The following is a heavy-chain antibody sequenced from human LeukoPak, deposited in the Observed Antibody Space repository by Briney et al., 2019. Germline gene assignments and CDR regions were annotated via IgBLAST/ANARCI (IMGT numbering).Heavy chain of an antibody. CDR1: GGSFSSEA. D-gene: IGHD2-15*01. J-gene: IGHJ4*02. V-gene: IGHV1-69*05. CDR3: GRKXGDCGANSCYSIDY. Sequence: SVKVSCKAFGGSFSSEAISWVRQAPGQGLEWMGGIIPIFGTANYAQKFQGRVTITTDESTSTAYMEVSSLTSEDTAVYFCGRKXGDCGANSCYSIDYWGQGTLVTVSS. CDR2: IIPIFGTA.